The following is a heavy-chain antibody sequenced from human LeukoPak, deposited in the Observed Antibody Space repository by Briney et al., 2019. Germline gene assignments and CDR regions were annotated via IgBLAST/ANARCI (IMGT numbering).Heavy chain of an antibody. CDR2: ISSSGSST. V-gene: IGHV3-48*03. D-gene: IGHD1-26*01. CDR1: GFTFSNYE. J-gene: IGHJ4*02. CDR3: AREDGSQLDY. Sequence: PGGSLRLSCATSGFTFSNYEMGWVRQTPGKGLEWVSYISSSGSSTYYADSVKGRFTISRDNAKSSLCLQMDSLRAGDTAVYYCAREDGSQLDYWGRGTLVTVSS.